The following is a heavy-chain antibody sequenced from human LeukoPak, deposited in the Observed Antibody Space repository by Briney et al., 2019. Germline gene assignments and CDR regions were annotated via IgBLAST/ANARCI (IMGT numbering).Heavy chain of an antibody. V-gene: IGHV3-7*03. J-gene: IGHJ5*02. CDR1: GFIFSNYW. CDR3: ARDWWGLDYDSSRNWFDP. Sequence: GGSLKLSCAASGFIFSNYWMSWVRQAPGKGLEWVANINQDGSEKYYVDSVKGRFTISRDNAKNSLYLQMNGLRPEDTAVYYCARDWWGLDYDSSRNWFDPWGQGTLVTVSS. CDR2: INQDGSEK. D-gene: IGHD3-22*01.